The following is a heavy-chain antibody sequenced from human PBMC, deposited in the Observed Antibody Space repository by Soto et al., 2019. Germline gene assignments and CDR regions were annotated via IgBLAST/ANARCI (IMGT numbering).Heavy chain of an antibody. Sequence: QVQLVQSGSEVKKPGSSVKVSCKASGGSFSSNPISWVRQAPGQGLEWMAGIIPIFATAHYAQKFQGRVTITADESTSTAYMELTRLRSEDTAGYFCARGGRGYSSAPRYYFDYWGQGTLVTVSS. CDR2: IIPIFATA. CDR1: GGSFSSNP. D-gene: IGHD5-18*01. CDR3: ARGGRGYSSAPRYYFDY. V-gene: IGHV1-69*01. J-gene: IGHJ4*02.